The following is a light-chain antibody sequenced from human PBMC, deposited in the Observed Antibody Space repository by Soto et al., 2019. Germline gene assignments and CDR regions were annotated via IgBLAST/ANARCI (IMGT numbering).Light chain of an antibody. V-gene: IGKV1-33*01. CDR3: QQSYSTRIT. J-gene: IGKJ5*01. Sequence: DIQMTQSPSSLSASVGDRVTITCQASQDISNYLNWYQQKPGKAPKLLIYDASNLETGVPSRFSGSGSGTDFTFTISSLQPEDIATYYCQQSYSTRITFGQGTRLEIK. CDR1: QDISNY. CDR2: DAS.